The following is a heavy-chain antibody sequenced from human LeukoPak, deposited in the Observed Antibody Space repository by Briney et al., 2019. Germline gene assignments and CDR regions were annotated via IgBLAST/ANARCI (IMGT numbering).Heavy chain of an antibody. Sequence: GGSLRLSCAASGFTFSNYDMNWVRQAPGKGLEWVSSISSSSSYIYYADSVKGRFTISRDNAKNSLYLQMNSLRAEDTAVYYCARIYFDSIGLYVVAFDIWGQGTMVTVSS. D-gene: IGHD3-22*01. CDR3: ARIYFDSIGLYVVAFDI. CDR2: ISSSSSYI. J-gene: IGHJ3*02. CDR1: GFTFSNYD. V-gene: IGHV3-21*01.